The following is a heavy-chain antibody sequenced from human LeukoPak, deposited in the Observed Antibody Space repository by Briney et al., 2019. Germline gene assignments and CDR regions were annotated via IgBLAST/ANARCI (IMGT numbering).Heavy chain of an antibody. J-gene: IGHJ4*02. CDR2: ISYDGSNK. Sequence: GGSLRLSCAASGFTFSSYAMHWVRQAPGKGLEWVAVISYDGSNKYYTDSLKGRFTISRDNSKNTLYLQMSSLRTEDTAVYYCVKGGRYSYGPFDYWGQGTLVTVSS. V-gene: IGHV3-30*14. CDR3: VKGGRYSYGPFDY. CDR1: GFTFSSYA. D-gene: IGHD5-18*01.